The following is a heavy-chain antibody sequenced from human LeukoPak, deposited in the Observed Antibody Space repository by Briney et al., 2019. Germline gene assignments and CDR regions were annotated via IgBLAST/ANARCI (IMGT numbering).Heavy chain of an antibody. V-gene: IGHV4-59*01. J-gene: IGHJ3*02. Sequence: PSETLSLTCTVSGGSISSYYWSWIRQPPGKGLEWIGYIYYSGSTNYNPSLKSRVTISVDTSKNQFSLKLSSVTAADTAVYYCARAGGAVGAFDIWGQGTMVTVSS. CDR1: GGSISSYY. CDR2: IYYSGST. D-gene: IGHD3-16*01. CDR3: ARAGGAVGAFDI.